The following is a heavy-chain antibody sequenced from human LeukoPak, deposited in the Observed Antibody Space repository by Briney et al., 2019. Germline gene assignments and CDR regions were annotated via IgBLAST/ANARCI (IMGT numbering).Heavy chain of an antibody. CDR2: IYYSGST. CDR3: ASSGWELRTYAFDI. Sequence: SETLSLTCTVSGVSISSSSYYWGWIRQPPGKGLEWIGSIYYSGSTYYNPSLKSRVTISVDTSKNQFPLKLSSVTAADTAVYYCASSGWELRTYAFDIWGQGTMVTVSS. J-gene: IGHJ3*02. V-gene: IGHV4-39*06. D-gene: IGHD1-26*01. CDR1: GVSISSSSYY.